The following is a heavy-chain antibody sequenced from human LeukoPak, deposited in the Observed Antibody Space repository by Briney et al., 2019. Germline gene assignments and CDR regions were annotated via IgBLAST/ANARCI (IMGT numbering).Heavy chain of an antibody. D-gene: IGHD6-13*01. Sequence: GRSLRLSCAASGFTFSSYAMHWVRQAPGKGLEWVAVISYDGSNKYYADSVKGRFTISRDNSKNTLYLQMNSLRAEDTAVYYCARAFLAAAGPSFDYWGQGTLVTASS. CDR3: ARAFLAAAGPSFDY. J-gene: IGHJ4*02. CDR1: GFTFSSYA. CDR2: ISYDGSNK. V-gene: IGHV3-30-3*01.